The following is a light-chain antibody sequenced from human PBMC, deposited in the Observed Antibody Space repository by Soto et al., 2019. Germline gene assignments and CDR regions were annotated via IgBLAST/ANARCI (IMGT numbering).Light chain of an antibody. Sequence: EVVMTQSPATLSESPGERATLSCRASQSVTDNYLAWYQQKPGQAPRLVISGASSRTSGIPDRFSASGSGTDFTLTISRLEPEDFAVYYCQQYGSSGTFGQGTKVDIK. CDR1: QSVTDNY. J-gene: IGKJ1*01. V-gene: IGKV3-20*01. CDR3: QQYGSSGT. CDR2: GAS.